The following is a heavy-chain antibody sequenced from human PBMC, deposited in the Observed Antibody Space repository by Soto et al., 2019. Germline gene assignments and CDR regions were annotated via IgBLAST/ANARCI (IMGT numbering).Heavy chain of an antibody. V-gene: IGHV3-21*01. J-gene: IGHJ6*02. Sequence: GGSLRLSCAASGFTFSSYSMNWVRQAPGEGLEWVSSISSSSSYIYYADSVKGRFTISRDNAKNSLYLQMNSLRAEDTAVYYCARGSSMVPYYYGMDVWGQGTTVTVSS. D-gene: IGHD3-10*01. CDR1: GFTFSSYS. CDR2: ISSSSSYI. CDR3: ARGSSMVPYYYGMDV.